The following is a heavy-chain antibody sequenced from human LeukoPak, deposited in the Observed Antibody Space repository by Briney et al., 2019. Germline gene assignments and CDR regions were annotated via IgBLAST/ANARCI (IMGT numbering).Heavy chain of an antibody. J-gene: IGHJ5*02. CDR3: ARDRVPRPYYYDSSGYSNDWFDP. CDR2: IYYSGST. V-gene: IGHV4-39*07. CDR1: GGSISSSSYY. Sequence: KPSETLSLTCTVSGGSISSSSYYWGWIRQPPGKGLEWIGSIYYSGSTYYNPSLKSRVTISVDTSKNQFSLKLSSVTAADTAVYYCARDRVPRPYYYDSSGYSNDWFDPWGQGTLVTVSS. D-gene: IGHD3-22*01.